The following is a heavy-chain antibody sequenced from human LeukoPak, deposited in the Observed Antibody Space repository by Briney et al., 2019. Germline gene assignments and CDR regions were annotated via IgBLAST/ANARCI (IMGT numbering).Heavy chain of an antibody. CDR2: IRYDGSNK. V-gene: IGHV3-30*02. CDR1: GFTFSTYG. D-gene: IGHD5-18*01. Sequence: GGSLRLSCAASGFTFSTYGMHWVRQAPGKGLEWVAFIRYDGSNKYYADSVKGRFTISRDNSKNTLYLQMNSLRAEDTAAYYCAKVSSGYSYGYDAFDIWGQGTMVTVSS. CDR3: AKVSSGYSYGYDAFDI. J-gene: IGHJ3*02.